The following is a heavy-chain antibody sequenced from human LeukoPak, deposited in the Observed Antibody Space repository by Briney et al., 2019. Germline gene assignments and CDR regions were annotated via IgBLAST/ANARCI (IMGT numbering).Heavy chain of an antibody. J-gene: IGHJ3*02. CDR2: IYTSGST. D-gene: IGHD1-7*01. CDR3: ASSPNWNYARGAFDI. Sequence: SETLSLTCTVSGGSISSYYWSWIRQPAGKGLEWIGRIYTSGSTNYNPSLKSRVTMSVDTSKNQFSLKLSSVTAADTAVYCCASSPNWNYARGAFDIWGQGTMVTVSS. CDR1: GGSISSYY. V-gene: IGHV4-4*07.